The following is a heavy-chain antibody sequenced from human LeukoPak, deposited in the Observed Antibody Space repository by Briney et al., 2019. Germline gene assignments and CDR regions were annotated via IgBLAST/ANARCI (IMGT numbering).Heavy chain of an antibody. CDR2: IIPIFGTA. D-gene: IGHD1-7*01. CDR1: GGTFSSYA. Sequence: GASVTVSCTASGGTFSSYAISWVRPAPGQGLEWMGGIIPIFGTANYAQKFQGRVTITADESTSTAYMELSSLRSEDTAVYYCARTVTGTTNLIDYWGQGTLVTVSS. CDR3: ARTVTGTTNLIDY. J-gene: IGHJ4*02. V-gene: IGHV1-69*13.